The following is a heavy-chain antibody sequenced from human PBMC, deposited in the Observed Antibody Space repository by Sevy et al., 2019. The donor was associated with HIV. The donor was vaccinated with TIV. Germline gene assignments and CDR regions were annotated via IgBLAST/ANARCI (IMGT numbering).Heavy chain of an antibody. D-gene: IGHD6-13*01. CDR1: GFTFSSYA. J-gene: IGHJ6*02. Sequence: GGSLRLSCAASGFTFSSYAMSWVRQAPGKGLEWVSAISGSGGSTYYADSVKGRSTISRDNSKNTLYLQMNSLRAEDTAVYYCAKGMGVHSSSWYSKYYYYGMDVWGQGTTVTVSS. V-gene: IGHV3-23*01. CDR3: AKGMGVHSSSWYSKYYYYGMDV. CDR2: ISGSGGST.